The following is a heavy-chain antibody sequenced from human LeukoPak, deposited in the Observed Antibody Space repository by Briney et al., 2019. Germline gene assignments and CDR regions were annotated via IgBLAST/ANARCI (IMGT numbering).Heavy chain of an antibody. Sequence: SETLSLTCTVSGGSISSYYWSWIRQPPGKGLEWIGYIYYSGSTNYNPFLKSRVTISVDTSKNQFSLKLSSVTAADTAVYYCARVVVPAAHFDYRGQGTLVTVSS. CDR1: GGSISSYY. V-gene: IGHV4-59*08. D-gene: IGHD2-2*01. CDR2: IYYSGST. CDR3: ARVVVPAAHFDY. J-gene: IGHJ4*02.